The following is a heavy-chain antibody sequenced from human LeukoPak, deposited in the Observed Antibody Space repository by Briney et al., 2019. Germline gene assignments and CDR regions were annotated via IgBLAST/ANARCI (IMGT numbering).Heavy chain of an antibody. V-gene: IGHV4-59*01. Sequence: SETLSLTCTVSGGSISSYYWSWIRQPPGKGLEWIGYIYYSGSTNYNPSLKSRVTISEDTSKNQFSLKLSSVTAADTAVYYCARDAAGTWDNWFDPWGQGTLVTVSS. CDR2: IYYSGST. D-gene: IGHD6-13*01. CDR1: GGSISSYY. J-gene: IGHJ5*02. CDR3: ARDAAGTWDNWFDP.